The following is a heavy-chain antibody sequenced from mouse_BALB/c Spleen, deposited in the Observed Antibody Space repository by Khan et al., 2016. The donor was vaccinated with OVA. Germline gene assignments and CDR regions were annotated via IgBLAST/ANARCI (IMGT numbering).Heavy chain of an antibody. J-gene: IGHJ1*01. D-gene: IGHD2-13*01. Sequence: QIQLVQSGPELKKPGETVKISCKASGYTFTNYGMNWVKQAPGKGLKWMGWINTYTGEPTYADDFKGRFAFSLETSASTAYLQINNLKNEDTATXFGASGGDGYFDVWGAGTTVTVSS. V-gene: IGHV9-3-1*01. CDR2: INTYTGEP. CDR3: ASGGDGYFDV. CDR1: GYTFTNYG.